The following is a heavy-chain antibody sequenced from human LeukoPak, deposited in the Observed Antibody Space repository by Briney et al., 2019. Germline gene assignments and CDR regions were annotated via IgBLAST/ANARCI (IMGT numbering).Heavy chain of an antibody. V-gene: IGHV3-74*01. CDR1: GFTFSRYW. Sequence: GGSLRLSCAASGFTFSRYWMHWVRQAPGKGLVWVSRMNPDGSRIDYADSVKGRFTISRDNAKNTLYLQMNSLGVEDTAVYSCASDFTGSDDFWGQGTLVTVYS. J-gene: IGHJ4*02. CDR3: ASDFTGSDDF. CDR2: MNPDGSRI. D-gene: IGHD2-15*01.